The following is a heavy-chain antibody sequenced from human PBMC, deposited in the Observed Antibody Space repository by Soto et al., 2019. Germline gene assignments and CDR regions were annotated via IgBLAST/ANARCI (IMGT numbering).Heavy chain of an antibody. Sequence: EVQLVESGGGLVKPGGSLRLSCAASGFTFKLYTMHWVRQAPGKGLEWVSFCTPSSSSISYADSVEGRFTISRDSARNSLYLQIHNLRAEDTAVYYCARDAASSLDHWGQGTLVTVSS. D-gene: IGHD6-13*01. CDR1: GFTFKLYT. J-gene: IGHJ4*02. CDR2: CTPSSSSI. CDR3: ARDAASSLDH. V-gene: IGHV3-21*01.